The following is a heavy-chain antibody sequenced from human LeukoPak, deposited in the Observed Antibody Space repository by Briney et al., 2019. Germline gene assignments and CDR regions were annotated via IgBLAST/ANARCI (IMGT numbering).Heavy chain of an antibody. CDR3: ARVGYDFWSGYYLDYYYYYMDV. Sequence: GRSLRLSCAASGLTFSDYYMSSIRQAPGNGLEWVSYISSSGSTIYYADSVKGRFTISRDNAKNSLYLQMNSLRAEDTAVYYCARVGYDFWSGYYLDYYYYYMDVWGKGTTATVSS. D-gene: IGHD3-3*01. CDR1: GLTFSDYY. CDR2: ISSSGSTI. V-gene: IGHV3-11*01. J-gene: IGHJ6*03.